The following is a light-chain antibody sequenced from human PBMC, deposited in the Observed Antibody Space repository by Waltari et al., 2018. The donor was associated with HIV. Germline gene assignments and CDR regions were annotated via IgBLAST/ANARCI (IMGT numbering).Light chain of an antibody. V-gene: IGKV3-11*01. CDR1: QSVDNY. Sequence: EIVLTQSPATLSLSPGERATLSCRASQSVDNYLAWFQQKPGQAPRLRIYDASNRATGIPARFSGSGSGTDFTLTISSLEPEDFAVYYCQQRSGWLLTFGGGTKVEIK. CDR2: DAS. CDR3: QQRSGWLLT. J-gene: IGKJ4*01.